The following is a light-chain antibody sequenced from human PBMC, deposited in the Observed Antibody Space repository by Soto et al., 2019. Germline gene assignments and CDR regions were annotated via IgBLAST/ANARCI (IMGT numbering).Light chain of an antibody. Sequence: EIVVTQSPGTLSLSPGERATLSCRASQNINSRYLAWYQQKPGQAPRLLIYGTSSRATGIPDRFSGSGSGTDFTLIISRLEPEDFAVYYCQQFGSSPGFTFGPGTKVDIK. CDR3: QQFGSSPGFT. CDR1: QNINSRY. CDR2: GTS. V-gene: IGKV3-20*01. J-gene: IGKJ3*01.